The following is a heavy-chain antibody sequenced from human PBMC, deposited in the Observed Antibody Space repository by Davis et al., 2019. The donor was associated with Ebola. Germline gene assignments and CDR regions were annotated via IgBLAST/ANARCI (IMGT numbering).Heavy chain of an antibody. V-gene: IGHV4-59*01. CDR1: GGSISSYY. D-gene: IGHD3-22*01. CDR3: ARDLMDYDSSGYYYYGMDV. Sequence: SETLSLTCTVSGGSISSYYWSWIRQPPGKGVEWIGYIYYSGSTNYNPSLKSRVTISVDTSKNQFSLKLSSVTAADTAVYYCARDLMDYDSSGYYYYGMDVWGQGTTVTVSS. CDR2: IYYSGST. J-gene: IGHJ6*02.